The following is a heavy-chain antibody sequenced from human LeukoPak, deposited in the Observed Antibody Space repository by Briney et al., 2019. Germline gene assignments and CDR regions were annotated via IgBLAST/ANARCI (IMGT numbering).Heavy chain of an antibody. V-gene: IGHV1-2*02. CDR2: INTKSGGT. CDR3: AIIGRDSAFDY. Sequence: ASVKVSCKASGFTFTAYYIHWVRQAPGQGLEWMGWINTKSGGTDFAQKFQGRVTMTRDTSISTAYMELRRLRSEDTAVYYCAIIGRDSAFDYWGQGTLVTVSS. CDR1: GFTFTAYY. J-gene: IGHJ4*02. D-gene: IGHD3-16*02.